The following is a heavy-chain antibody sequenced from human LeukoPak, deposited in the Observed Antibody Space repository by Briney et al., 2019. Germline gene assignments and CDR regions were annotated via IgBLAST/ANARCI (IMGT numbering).Heavy chain of an antibody. CDR2: IYYSGST. CDR3: ARQEQQLIYNWFDP. J-gene: IGHJ5*02. CDR1: GGSISSSTFY. Sequence: SETLSLTCTVSGGSISSSTFYWSWIRQPPGKGLEWIGYIYYSGSTNYNPSLKSRVTISVDTSKNQFSLKLSSVTAADTAVYYCARQEQQLIYNWFDPWGQGTLVTVSS. D-gene: IGHD6-13*01. V-gene: IGHV4-61*01.